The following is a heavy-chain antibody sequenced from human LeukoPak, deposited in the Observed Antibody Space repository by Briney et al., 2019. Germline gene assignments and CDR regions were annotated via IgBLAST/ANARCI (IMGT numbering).Heavy chain of an antibody. CDR3: ARHVRYGSGSYNWFDP. V-gene: IGHV4-39*01. D-gene: IGHD3-10*01. Sequence: SETLSLTCTVSGGSISSSSYYWGWIRQPPGKGLEWIGSIYYSGSTYYNPSLKSRVTISVDTSKNQFSLKLSSVTAADTAVYYCARHVRYGSGSYNWFDPWGQGTLVTVSS. CDR2: IYYSGST. CDR1: GGSISSSSYY. J-gene: IGHJ5*02.